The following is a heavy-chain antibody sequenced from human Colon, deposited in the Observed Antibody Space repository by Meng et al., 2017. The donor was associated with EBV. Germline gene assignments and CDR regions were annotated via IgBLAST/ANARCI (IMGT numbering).Heavy chain of an antibody. Sequence: QVQVGRSGAGVKKLGASWRVSCKASGYTFTGYHMHWRRQAPGQGLEWVGRITPSSGGTTYAQKFQGRVTVTRDTSISTAYMELSSLRSDDAAIYYCVRANLGSADYWGQGTLVTVSS. CDR1: GYTFTGYH. CDR2: ITPSSGGT. J-gene: IGHJ4*02. V-gene: IGHV1-2*06. CDR3: VRANLGSADY. D-gene: IGHD7-27*01.